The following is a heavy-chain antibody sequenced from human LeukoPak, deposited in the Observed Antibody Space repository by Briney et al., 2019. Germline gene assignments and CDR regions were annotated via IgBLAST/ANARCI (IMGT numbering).Heavy chain of an antibody. V-gene: IGHV3-48*02. CDR3: ARVKGICSVKTCYVNSADV. J-gene: IGHJ6*04. CDR1: GFTFRGYY. CDR2: ISRGVSTI. D-gene: IGHD2-15*01. Sequence: PGRSLKLSSEAYGFTFRGYYWNWLRQAPGKGLEWVSYISRGVSTIYYADSLKGRFTISRDNARNLLFLQMDGLREEDTAMYYCARVKGICSVKTCYVNSADVWGKGAKVSVSS.